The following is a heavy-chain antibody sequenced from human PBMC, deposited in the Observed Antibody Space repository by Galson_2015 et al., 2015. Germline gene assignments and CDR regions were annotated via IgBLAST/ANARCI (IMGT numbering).Heavy chain of an antibody. CDR1: GFTVSSYA. CDR3: AKDYSGYDI. V-gene: IGHV3-23*01. J-gene: IGHJ3*02. Sequence: SLRLSCAASGFTVSSYAMSWVRQAPGKGLEWVSTISGSGGSSYFADSVKGRFTVSRDNSKNTLSLQMNSLRDEDTAVYYCAKDYSGYDIWGKGTMVTV. D-gene: IGHD5-12*01. CDR2: ISGSGGSS.